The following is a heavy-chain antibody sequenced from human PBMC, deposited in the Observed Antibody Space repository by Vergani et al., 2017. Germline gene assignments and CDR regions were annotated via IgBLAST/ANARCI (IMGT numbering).Heavy chain of an antibody. D-gene: IGHD4-23*01. CDR1: GASIDSLY. J-gene: IGHJ2*01. Sequence: VLLQEPGPGLVRPSETLSLICSVSGASIDSLYWSWIRQSPGKGLEWIGYVFRNGNVNYNPSFNFRVAIDTSNNELYLRVTSVTAADTAVYYCARDFGGEWYFDLWGRGATVTVSS. V-gene: IGHV4-4*08. CDR2: VFRNGNV. CDR3: ARDFGGEWYFDL.